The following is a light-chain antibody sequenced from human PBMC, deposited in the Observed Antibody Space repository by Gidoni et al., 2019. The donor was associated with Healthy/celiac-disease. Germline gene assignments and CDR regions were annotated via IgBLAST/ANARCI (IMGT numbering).Light chain of an antibody. J-gene: IGKJ2*01. CDR3: QQRSNWQYT. V-gene: IGKV3-11*01. Sequence: EIVLTQSPATLSLSPGERATLSFRASQSVSSYLAWYQQKPGQAPRLLIYDASNGATGIPARFSGSGSGTDFTLTISSLEPEDFAVYYCQQRSNWQYTFGQGTKLEIK. CDR1: QSVSSY. CDR2: DAS.